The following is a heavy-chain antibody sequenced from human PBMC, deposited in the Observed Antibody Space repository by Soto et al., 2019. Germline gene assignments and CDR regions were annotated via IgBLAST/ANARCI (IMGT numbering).Heavy chain of an antibody. J-gene: IGHJ4*02. D-gene: IGHD6-19*01. Sequence: SETLSLTCSVSGGSISGSYWSWIRQSPGKGLEWLGYVYYTGSTNHSPSLRSRVSISVDTSKNEFSLRLSSVTAADTAVYFCARSVAVPGAHIDYWGQGTQVTVSS. V-gene: IGHV4-59*01. CDR2: VYYTGST. CDR3: ARSVAVPGAHIDY. CDR1: GGSISGSY.